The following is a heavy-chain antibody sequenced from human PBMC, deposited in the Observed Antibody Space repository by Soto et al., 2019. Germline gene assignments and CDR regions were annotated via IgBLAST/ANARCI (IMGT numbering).Heavy chain of an antibody. Sequence: SETLSLTCTVSGGSISSHYWSWIRQPPGQGLEWIGYIYYSGSTNYNPSLKSRVTISVDTSKSQFSLRLSSVTAADTAVYYCARARYYYGSGSYDGNYYYYGMDVWGQGTTVTVSS. CDR1: GGSISSHY. V-gene: IGHV4-59*11. D-gene: IGHD3-10*01. J-gene: IGHJ6*02. CDR3: ARARYYYGSGSYDGNYYYYGMDV. CDR2: IYYSGST.